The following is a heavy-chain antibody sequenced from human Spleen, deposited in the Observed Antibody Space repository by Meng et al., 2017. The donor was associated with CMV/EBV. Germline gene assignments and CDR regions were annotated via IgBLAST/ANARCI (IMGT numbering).Heavy chain of an antibody. CDR1: GFSISSGYY. J-gene: IGHJ5*02. D-gene: IGHD3-10*01. V-gene: IGHV4-30-4*08. Sequence: SETLSLTCTVSGFSISSGYYWSWIRQPPGKGLEWIGYIFYSGSTYYNPSLKSRVIISLDTSKNQLSLKLSSVTAADTAVYYCAREVVRGEGNWFDPWGQGTLVTVSS. CDR2: IFYSGST. CDR3: AREVVRGEGNWFDP.